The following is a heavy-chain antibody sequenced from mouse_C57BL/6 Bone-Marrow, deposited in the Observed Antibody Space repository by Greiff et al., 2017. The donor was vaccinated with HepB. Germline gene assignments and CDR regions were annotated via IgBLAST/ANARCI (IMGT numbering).Heavy chain of an antibody. V-gene: IGHV1-15*01. J-gene: IGHJ1*03. Sequence: QVHVKQSGAELVRPGASVTLSCKASGYTFTDYEMHWVKQTPVHGLEWIGAIDPETGGTAYNQKFKGKAILTADKSSSTAYMELRSLTSEDSAVYYCTRSCGNYFGYWYVDVWGTGTTVTVSA. CDR3: TRSCGNYFGYWYVDV. CDR1: GYTFTDYE. CDR2: IDPETGGT. D-gene: IGHD2-1*01.